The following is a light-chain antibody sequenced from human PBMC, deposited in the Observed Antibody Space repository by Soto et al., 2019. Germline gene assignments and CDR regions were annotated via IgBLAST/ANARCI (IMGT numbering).Light chain of an antibody. V-gene: IGKV3-20*01. CDR3: QQYGGSPRT. J-gene: IGKJ1*01. CDR1: QSVSSSY. CDR2: GAS. Sequence: EIVLTQSPGTLSLSPVERATLSCRASQSVSSSYLAWYQQKPGQAPRLLIYGASSRATGIPDRFSGSGSGTDFTLTISRLEPEDFAVYYCQQYGGSPRTCGQGTKGDIK.